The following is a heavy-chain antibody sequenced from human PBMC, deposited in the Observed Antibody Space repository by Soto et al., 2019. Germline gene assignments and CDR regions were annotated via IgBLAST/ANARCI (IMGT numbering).Heavy chain of an antibody. CDR1: GGTFSSYA. J-gene: IGHJ6*02. D-gene: IGHD2-15*01. V-gene: IGHV1-69*01. CDR3: ARDLQDLIRYCSGGSCYFGYYGMDV. CDR2: IIPIFGTA. Sequence: QVQLVQSGAEVKKPGSSVKVSCKASGGTFSSYAISWVRQAPGQGLEWLGGIIPIFGTANYAQKFQGRVTINTDESTSTDYMELSILKYEDTAVYYCARDLQDLIRYCSGGSCYFGYYGMDVWGQGTTVTVSS.